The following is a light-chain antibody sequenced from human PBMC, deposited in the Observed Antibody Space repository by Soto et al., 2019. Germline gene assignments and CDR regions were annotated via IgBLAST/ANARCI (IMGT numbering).Light chain of an antibody. CDR1: QSVRSN. J-gene: IGKJ1*01. CDR3: QQYNNWPPIT. Sequence: EIVLTQSPGTLSLSPGEIATLSFSASQSVRSNLAWYQQKPGQSPRLLIYGASTRATGIPARFSGSGSGTEFTLTISSLQSEDFAVYYCQQYNNWPPITFGQGTKVDIK. CDR2: GAS. V-gene: IGKV3-15*01.